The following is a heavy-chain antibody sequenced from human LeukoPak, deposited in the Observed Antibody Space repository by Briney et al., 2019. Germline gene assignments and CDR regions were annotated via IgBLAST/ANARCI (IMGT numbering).Heavy chain of an antibody. CDR1: NVSFSNSY. D-gene: IGHD3-9*01. V-gene: IGHV4-59*01. Sequence: LETLSLTCTVSNVSFSNSYWTWIRQPPGKGLEYIGYIYHSGSTNYNPSLKSRVAISVDMSKNQFSLKLTSVTAADTAVYYCAKGRYIKYGMDVWGQGTTVTVFS. CDR2: IYHSGST. J-gene: IGHJ6*02. CDR3: AKGRYIKYGMDV.